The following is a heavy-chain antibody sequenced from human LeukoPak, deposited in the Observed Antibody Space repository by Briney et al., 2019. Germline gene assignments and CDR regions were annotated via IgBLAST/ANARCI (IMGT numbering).Heavy chain of an antibody. Sequence: GASVKVSCKASGYTFTGYYIHWVRQAPGQGLEWMGWLNPNTLVTKYAQHFQGRVSMTWDTSISTGYMDLHSLTSDDTAVYYCARKDGGRDGMDVWGQGTTVTVSS. V-gene: IGHV1-2*02. J-gene: IGHJ6*02. CDR1: GYTFTGYY. CDR3: ARKDGGRDGMDV. CDR2: LNPNTLVT. D-gene: IGHD2-15*01.